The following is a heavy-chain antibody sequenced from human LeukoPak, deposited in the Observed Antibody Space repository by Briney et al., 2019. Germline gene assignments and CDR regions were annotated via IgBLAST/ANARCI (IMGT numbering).Heavy chain of an antibody. J-gene: IGHJ4*02. CDR3: VSRYYDGNSDFDY. D-gene: IGHD3-3*01. Sequence: GGSLRLSCAASGFIFRNYGMHWVRQAPGKGLEWVAAIWYDGANENYVDSVKGRFTISRDNSKNTLYLEMDNLRVEDTAVYYCVSRYYDGNSDFDYWGQGTLVTVAS. CDR1: GFIFRNYG. CDR2: IWYDGANE. V-gene: IGHV3-33*01.